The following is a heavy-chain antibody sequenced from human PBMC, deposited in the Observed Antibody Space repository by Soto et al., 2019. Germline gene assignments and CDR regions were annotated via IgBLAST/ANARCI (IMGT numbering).Heavy chain of an antibody. D-gene: IGHD2-15*01. CDR3: ARGQGVVVAYYYYYGMDV. Sequence: QVQLVQSGAEVKKPGASVKVSCKASGYTFTSYGISWVRQAPGQGLEWMGWISAYNGNTNYAQKLQGRVTMTTDTSTRTAYMELRSLRSDDTAVYFCARGQGVVVAYYYYYGMDVWGQGTTVTVS. V-gene: IGHV1-18*04. J-gene: IGHJ6*02. CDR2: ISAYNGNT. CDR1: GYTFTSYG.